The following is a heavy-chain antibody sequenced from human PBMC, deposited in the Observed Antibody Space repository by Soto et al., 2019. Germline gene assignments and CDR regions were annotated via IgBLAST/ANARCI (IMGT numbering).Heavy chain of an antibody. J-gene: IGHJ5*02. Sequence: SETLSLTCTVSGGSISSSSYYWGWIRQPPGKGLEWIGSIYYSGSTYYNPSLKSRVTISVDTSKNQFSLKLSSVTAADTAVYYCARDGLSSSGVPAAPGHWFDPWGQGTLVTVSS. CDR3: ARDGLSSSGVPAAPGHWFDP. V-gene: IGHV4-39*07. D-gene: IGHD2-2*01. CDR1: GGSISSSSYY. CDR2: IYYSGST.